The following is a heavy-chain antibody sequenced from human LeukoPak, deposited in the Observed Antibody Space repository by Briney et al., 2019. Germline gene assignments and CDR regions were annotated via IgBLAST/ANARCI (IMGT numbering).Heavy chain of an antibody. Sequence: SVKVSCKASGGTFSSYAISWVRQGPGQGLEWMGRIIPILGIANYAQKFQGRVTITADKSTSTAYMELSSLRSEDTAVYYCARGGQLGAGTSEAFDIWGQGTMVTVSS. CDR3: ARGGQLGAGTSEAFDI. V-gene: IGHV1-69*04. J-gene: IGHJ3*02. D-gene: IGHD1-1*01. CDR1: GGTFSSYA. CDR2: IIPILGIA.